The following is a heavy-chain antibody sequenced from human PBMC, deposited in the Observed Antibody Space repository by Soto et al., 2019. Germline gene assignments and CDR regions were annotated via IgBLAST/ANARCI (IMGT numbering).Heavy chain of an antibody. V-gene: IGHV4-31*03. D-gene: IGHD2-2*01. CDR2: IYYSGST. CDR3: GREQIIVPAAGAYYYDYGMDV. CDR1: GGSISSGGYY. Sequence: QVQLQESGPGLVKPSQTLSLTCTVSGGSISSGGYYWSWIRQHPGKGLEWIGYIYYSGSTYYNPSIKSRVTIAVDTSRNEISLKLSSVTAADTAVYYCGREQIIVPAAGAYYYDYGMDVWGQGTTVTVSS. J-gene: IGHJ6*02.